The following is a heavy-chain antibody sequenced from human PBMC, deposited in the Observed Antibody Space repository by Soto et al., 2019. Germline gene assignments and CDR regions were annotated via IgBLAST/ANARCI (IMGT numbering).Heavy chain of an antibody. CDR1: GYTFTSYG. V-gene: IGHV1-18*01. CDR2: ISASSGTT. CDR3: AIEGSWYFDY. J-gene: IGHJ4*02. Sequence: ASVKVSCKASGYTFTSYGISWVRQAPGQGLEWMGWISASSGTTNYAQKLQGRVTMTTDTSTSTAYMELRSLRSDDTAVYYCAIEGSWYFDYWGQGILVTVSS. D-gene: IGHD6-13*01.